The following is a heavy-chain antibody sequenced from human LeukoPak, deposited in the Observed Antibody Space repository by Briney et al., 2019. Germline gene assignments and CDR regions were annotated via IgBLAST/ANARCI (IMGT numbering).Heavy chain of an antibody. CDR3: ARKSVGTGTTTDYFDD. CDR2: ISDSGGWT. D-gene: IGHD1-26*01. J-gene: IGHJ4*02. V-gene: IGHV3-23*01. CDR1: GFSFSSHF. Sequence: GGSLRLSCVASGFSFSSHFMFWVRQAPGKGLEWVSVISDSGGWTYHADSVRGRFTISRDNSKNTLYLEMNSLRAEDTAAYYRARKSVGTGTTTDYFDDWGQGTLVTVSS.